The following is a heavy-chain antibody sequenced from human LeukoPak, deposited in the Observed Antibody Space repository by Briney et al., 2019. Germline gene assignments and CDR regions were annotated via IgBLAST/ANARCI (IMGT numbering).Heavy chain of an antibody. V-gene: IGHV3-7*04. J-gene: IGHJ4*02. CDR1: GFTFSSYW. Sequence: GGSLRLSCAASGFTFSSYWMSWVRQAPGKGLEGVANIKQDGSEKYYVASVKGRFTISRDNAKNSLYLQMNSLRAEDTAVYYCARDAGGWGYYFDYWGQGTLVTVSS. CDR3: ARDAGGWGYYFDY. CDR2: IKQDGSEK. D-gene: IGHD6-19*01.